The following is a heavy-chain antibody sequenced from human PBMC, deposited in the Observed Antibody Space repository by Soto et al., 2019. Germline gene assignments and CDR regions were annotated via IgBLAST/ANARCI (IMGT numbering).Heavy chain of an antibody. D-gene: IGHD3-3*02. CDR2: ISHRGDT. Sequence: PSETLSLTCAVSAYSISSGYSWGWIRQPPGKGLEWIGTISHRGDTYYNPSLQSRLTISLDTSKNQFSLKVTSVTAADTAIYFCAKDQTIFGVDFHYYGMDVWGQGTTVTVSS. J-gene: IGHJ6*02. CDR1: AYSISSGYS. V-gene: IGHV4-38-2*02. CDR3: AKDQTIFGVDFHYYGMDV.